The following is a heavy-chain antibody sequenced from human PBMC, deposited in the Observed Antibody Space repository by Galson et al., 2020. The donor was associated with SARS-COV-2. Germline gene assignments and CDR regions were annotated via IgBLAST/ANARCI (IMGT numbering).Heavy chain of an antibody. CDR2: IYDSGST. Sequence: SETLSLTCTVSGGSINIYYWSWIRQPPGKGLEWIGYIYDSGSTNYNPSLKSRVTISLDTSKNQFSLKLSSVTAADTAVYFCARVASWNDLDSWGQGTLV. J-gene: IGHJ5*01. CDR3: ARVASWNDLDS. V-gene: IGHV4-59*01. D-gene: IGHD1-1*01. CDR1: GGSINIYY.